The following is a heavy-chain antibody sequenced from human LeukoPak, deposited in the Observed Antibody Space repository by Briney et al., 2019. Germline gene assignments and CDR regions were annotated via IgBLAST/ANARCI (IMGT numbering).Heavy chain of an antibody. D-gene: IGHD3-22*01. CDR3: AGASYYRALFHYYMDV. Sequence: PGGSLRLSCAASGFTFSTYAMHWVRQAPGKGPEWVAVISDDGSNRYFADSVKGRFTISRDNSRNTLYLQMNSLTAEDSAVYYCAGASYYRALFHYYMDVWGQGTTVTVSS. CDR1: GFTFSTYA. J-gene: IGHJ6*03. CDR2: ISDDGSNR. V-gene: IGHV3-30*17.